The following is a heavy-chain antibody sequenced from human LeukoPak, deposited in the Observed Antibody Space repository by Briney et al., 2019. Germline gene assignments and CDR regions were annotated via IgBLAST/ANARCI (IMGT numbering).Heavy chain of an antibody. CDR1: GFTFSSYA. V-gene: IGHV3-23*03. CDR3: ASWPVGWYGEDS. Sequence: GGSLRLSCAASGFTFSSYAMSWVRQAPGRGLEWVSVIYGGGSTYYADSVKGRFTISRDTPKNTLYLQMNSLRVEDTAVYYCASWPVGWYGEDSWGQGTLVTVSS. CDR2: IYGGGST. D-gene: IGHD6-19*01. J-gene: IGHJ4*02.